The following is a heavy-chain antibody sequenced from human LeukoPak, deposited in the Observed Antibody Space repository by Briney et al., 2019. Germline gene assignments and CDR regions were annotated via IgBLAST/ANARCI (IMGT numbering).Heavy chain of an antibody. V-gene: IGHV3-30*18. D-gene: IGHD3-3*02. CDR3: AKDSVVFLEWLLSHYYYGMDV. Sequence: GGSLRLSCAASGFTFSSYGMHWVRQAPGKGLEWVAVISYDGSNKYYADSVKGRFTISRDNSKNTLYLQMNSLRAEDTAVYYCAKDSVVFLEWLLSHYYYGMDVWGQGTTVTVSS. J-gene: IGHJ6*02. CDR2: ISYDGSNK. CDR1: GFTFSSYG.